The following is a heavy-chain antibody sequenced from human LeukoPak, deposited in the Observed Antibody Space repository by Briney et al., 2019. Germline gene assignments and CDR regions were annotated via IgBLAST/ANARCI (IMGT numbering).Heavy chain of an antibody. V-gene: IGHV4-39*07. CDR3: ARVLIWFGQLQNWFDP. J-gene: IGHJ5*02. CDR1: GGSMTNNTFY. D-gene: IGHD3-10*01. Sequence: SETLSLTYTVSGGSMTNNTFYWGWIRQPPGKGLEWIGSIYHTGPTYYNPSLKSRVTISVDTSKNQFSLKLSSVTAADTAVYYCARVLIWFGQLQNWFDPWGPGTLVTVSS. CDR2: IYHTGPT.